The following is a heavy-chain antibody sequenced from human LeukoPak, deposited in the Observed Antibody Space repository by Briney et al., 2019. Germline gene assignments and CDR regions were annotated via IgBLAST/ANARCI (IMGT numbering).Heavy chain of an antibody. CDR3: AREGRQGGSYYYYYYMDV. Sequence: GGSLRLSCAASGFTVSSLAMHWVRQAPGKGLEWVSYISSSGSTIYYADSVKGRFTISRDNAKNSLYLQMNSLRAEDTAVYYCAREGRQGGSYYYYYYMDVWGKGTTVTVSS. CDR1: GFTVSSLA. V-gene: IGHV3-48*03. CDR2: ISSSGSTI. D-gene: IGHD1-26*01. J-gene: IGHJ6*03.